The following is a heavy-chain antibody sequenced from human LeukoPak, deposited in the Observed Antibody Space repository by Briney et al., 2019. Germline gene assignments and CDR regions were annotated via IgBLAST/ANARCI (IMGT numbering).Heavy chain of an antibody. D-gene: IGHD3-16*01. CDR3: ARGGGNFHY. CDR2: IKQDGSEQ. V-gene: IGHV3-7*03. J-gene: IGHJ4*02. CDR1: GFTFSTFW. Sequence: GGSLRLSCAASGFTFSTFWMSWVRQAPGKGLEWVANIKQDGSEQYYVDSVRGRFTISRDNAKNSLYLQMNSLRAEDTAVYYFARGGGNFHYWGQGTLVTVSS.